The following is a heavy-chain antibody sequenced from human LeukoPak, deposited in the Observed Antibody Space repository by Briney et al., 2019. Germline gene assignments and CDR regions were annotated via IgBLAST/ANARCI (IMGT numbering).Heavy chain of an antibody. CDR1: GFSFGTYA. V-gene: IGHV3-7*01. CDR2: IKDDGSGE. Sequence: GGSLRLSCAASGFSFGTYAMSWVRQAPGHGLESVADIKDDGSGEYYVDSVKGRFTISRDNAKKSLYLQMNSLRAEDTAVYYCARDFGPSTAAWGAFDIWAQGTMVIVSS. D-gene: IGHD6-6*01. J-gene: IGHJ3*02. CDR3: ARDFGPSTAAWGAFDI.